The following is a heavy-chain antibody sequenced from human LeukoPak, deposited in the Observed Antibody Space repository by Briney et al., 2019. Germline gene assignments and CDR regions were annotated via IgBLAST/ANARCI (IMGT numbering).Heavy chain of an antibody. CDR2: IIPILGIA. Sequence: SVKVSCKASGGTFSSYAISRVRQAPGQGLEWMGRIIPILGIANYAQKFQGRVTITADKSTSTAYMELSSLRSEDTAVYYCAIDMDIVVVVAARGPFDPWGQGTLVTVSS. CDR3: AIDMDIVVVVAARGPFDP. CDR1: GGTFSSYA. D-gene: IGHD2-15*01. J-gene: IGHJ5*02. V-gene: IGHV1-69*04.